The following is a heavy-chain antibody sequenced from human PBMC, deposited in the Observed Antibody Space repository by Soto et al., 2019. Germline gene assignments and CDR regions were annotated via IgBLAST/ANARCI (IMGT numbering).Heavy chain of an antibody. Sequence: GGSLRLSCAASGFTFSSYAMSWVRQAPGKGLEWVSAISGSGGSTYYADSVKGRFTISRDNSKNTLYLQMNNLSADDTAVYYCARDTKMLAPLIYMDHWGRGTLVTVSS. D-gene: IGHD3-22*01. CDR2: ISGSGGST. J-gene: IGHJ4*02. V-gene: IGHV3-23*01. CDR1: GFTFSSYA. CDR3: ARDTKMLAPLIYMDH.